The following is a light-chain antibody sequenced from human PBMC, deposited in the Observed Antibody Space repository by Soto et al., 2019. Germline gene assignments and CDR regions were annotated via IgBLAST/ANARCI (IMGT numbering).Light chain of an antibody. CDR2: DAS. Sequence: DIEMTHSPSTLSASVGDRVTITCRASQSISSWLAWYQQKPGKAPKVLIYDASSLESGVPSRFSGSGSGTEFTLTISSLQPVDFETYYCQQYNSYFRTFGQGTKVDIK. CDR1: QSISSW. J-gene: IGKJ1*01. V-gene: IGKV1-5*01. CDR3: QQYNSYFRT.